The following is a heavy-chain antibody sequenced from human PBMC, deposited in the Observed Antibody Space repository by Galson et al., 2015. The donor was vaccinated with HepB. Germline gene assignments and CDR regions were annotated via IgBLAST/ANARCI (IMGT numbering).Heavy chain of an antibody. Sequence: SLRLSCAASGFTFGDYAMSWFRQAPGKGLEYVSAISGSGGSTFYADSVKGRFTFSRDNSKNTLYLQMSSLRADDTAVYYCGPFGQTCSTNCPIDSWGQGTLVTVSS. V-gene: IGHV3-64D*06. D-gene: IGHD2-2*01. CDR1: GFTFGDYA. CDR3: GPFGQTCSTNCPIDS. CDR2: ISGSGGST. J-gene: IGHJ4*02.